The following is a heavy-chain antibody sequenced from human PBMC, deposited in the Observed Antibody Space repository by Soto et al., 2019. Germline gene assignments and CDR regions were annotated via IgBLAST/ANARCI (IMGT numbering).Heavy chain of an antibody. CDR1: GYTFTSYY. V-gene: IGHV1-46*01. J-gene: IGHJ6*01. Sequence: ASVKVSCKASGYTFTSYYMHWVRQAPGQGLEWMGIINPSGGSTSYAQKFQGRVTMTRDTSTSTVYMELSSLRSEDTAVYYCARPRFWDWLLLAPDYYDYGMDVLGQGTTVTGSS. CDR3: ARPRFWDWLLLAPDYYDYGMDV. CDR2: INPSGGST. D-gene: IGHD3-3*01.